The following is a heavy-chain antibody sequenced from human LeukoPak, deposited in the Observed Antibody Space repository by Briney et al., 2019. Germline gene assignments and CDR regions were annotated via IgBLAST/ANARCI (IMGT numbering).Heavy chain of an antibody. CDR3: ARCLGFRIGSSWYPDAFDI. CDR2: VYHVGTT. CDR1: GYSISSGYY. J-gene: IGHJ3*02. V-gene: IGHV4-38-2*02. D-gene: IGHD6-13*01. Sequence: SEALSLTCTVSGYSISSGYYWGWIRQPPGKGLEWIGVYHVGTTDYNPSLKSRVTISVGRSKNQMSLKLSSVTAADTAVYYCARCLGFRIGSSWYPDAFDIWGQGTMVTVSS.